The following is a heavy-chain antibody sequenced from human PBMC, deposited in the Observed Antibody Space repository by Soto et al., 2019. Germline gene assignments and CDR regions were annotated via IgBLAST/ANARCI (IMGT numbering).Heavy chain of an antibody. J-gene: IGHJ4*02. CDR1: GGSISSYY. CDR2: IYYSGST. CDR3: ARRYGYYFDY. V-gene: IGHV4-59*08. D-gene: IGHD4-17*01. Sequence: QVQLQESGPGLVKPSETLSLTCTVSGGSISSYYWSWIRQPPGKGLEWIGYIYYSGSTNYNPSLNSRVTISVDTSKTQLSLKLSSVTAADTAVYYCARRYGYYFDYWGQGTLVTVSS.